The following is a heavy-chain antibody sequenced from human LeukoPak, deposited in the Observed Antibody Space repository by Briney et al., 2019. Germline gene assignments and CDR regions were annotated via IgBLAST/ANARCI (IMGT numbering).Heavy chain of an antibody. D-gene: IGHD1-26*01. CDR3: AKDQVGATRD. J-gene: IGHJ4*02. CDR2: ISGSGGST. CDR1: GFTFSSYA. Sequence: TGGSLRLSCAASGFTFSSYAMSWVRPAPGTGLEWVSAISGSGGSTYYADSVKGRFTISRDNSKNTLYLQMNSLRAEDTAVYYCAKDQVGATRDWGQGTLVTASS. V-gene: IGHV3-23*01.